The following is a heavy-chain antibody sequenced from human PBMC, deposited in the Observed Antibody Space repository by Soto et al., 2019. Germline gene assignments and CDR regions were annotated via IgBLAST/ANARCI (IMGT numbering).Heavy chain of an antibody. CDR2: IDPSDSQT. J-gene: IGHJ4*02. Sequence: GESLKISCKGSGYSFAGYWITWVRQKPGKGLEWMGRIDPSDSQTYYSPSFRGHVTISATKSITTVFLQWSSLRASDTAMYYCERQTYESDNPHNFQYYFDSWGQGTPVTVPQ. CDR3: ERQTYESDNPHNFQYYFDS. V-gene: IGHV5-10-1*01. CDR1: GYSFAGYW. D-gene: IGHD3-22*01.